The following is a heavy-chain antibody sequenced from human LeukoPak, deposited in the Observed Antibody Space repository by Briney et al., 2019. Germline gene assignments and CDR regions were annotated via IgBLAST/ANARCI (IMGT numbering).Heavy chain of an antibody. D-gene: IGHD3-10*01. CDR2: ISSSSSTI. V-gene: IGHV3-48*04. Sequence: GGSLRLSCAASGFTFSSYSMNWVRQAPGKGLEWVSYISSSSSTIYYADSVKGRFTISRDNAKNSLYLQMNSLRAEDTAVYYCAREKGRSYDDAFDIWGQGTMVTVSS. CDR1: GFTFSSYS. CDR3: AREKGRSYDDAFDI. J-gene: IGHJ3*02.